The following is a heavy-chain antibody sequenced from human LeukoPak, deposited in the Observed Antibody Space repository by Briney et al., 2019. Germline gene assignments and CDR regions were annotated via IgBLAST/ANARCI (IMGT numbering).Heavy chain of an antibody. CDR2: ISSSSSYI. J-gene: IGHJ4*02. CDR3: ARYSSGWYWFDY. D-gene: IGHD6-19*01. V-gene: IGHV3-21*01. CDR1: GSTFSSYS. Sequence: GGSLRLSCAASGSTFSSYSMNWVRQAPGKGLEWVSSISSSSSYIYYADSVKGRFTISRDNAKNSLYLQMNSLRAEDTAVYYCARYSSGWYWFDYWGQGTLSPSPQ.